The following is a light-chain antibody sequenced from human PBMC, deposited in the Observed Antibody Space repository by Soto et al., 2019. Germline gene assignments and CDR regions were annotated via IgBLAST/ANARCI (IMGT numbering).Light chain of an antibody. J-gene: IGKJ4*01. CDR3: QQSYSTPLT. CDR1: QSINTY. Sequence: DLQMTQSPSSLSASVGDRVTITCRASQSINTYLNWYQQKPGKAPKLLIYAASSLQSGVPSRFSGSGSGTDFTLTISSLQPEDFATYYCQQSYSTPLTFGGGTKVEIK. CDR2: AAS. V-gene: IGKV1-39*01.